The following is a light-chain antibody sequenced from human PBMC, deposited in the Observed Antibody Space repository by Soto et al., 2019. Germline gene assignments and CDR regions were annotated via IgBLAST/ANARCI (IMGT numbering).Light chain of an antibody. Sequence: EIVMTQSPATLSVSPGERATLSCRASQSVSSNLAWYQQKPGQAPRLLIYRASTRATGIPARFSGSGSGTDFTRTITSLQSEDFAVYYCQHYHNWPPWTFGQGTKVEIK. J-gene: IGKJ1*01. CDR1: QSVSSN. CDR3: QHYHNWPPWT. CDR2: RAS. V-gene: IGKV3-15*01.